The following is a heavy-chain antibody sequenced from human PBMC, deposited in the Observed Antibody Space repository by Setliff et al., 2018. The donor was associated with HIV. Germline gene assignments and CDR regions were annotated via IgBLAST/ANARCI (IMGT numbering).Heavy chain of an antibody. CDR1: GFTFGDYA. D-gene: IGHD3-3*01. V-gene: IGHV3-30*04. Sequence: QSGGSLRLSCRASGFTFGDYALHCVRQAPGKGLEWVAAVSYDGSKTYYADSVKGRFTISRDNSKNTLFLQMDSLRAEDTALYYCAKQRYYDGNDGFDVWGQGTMVTVSS. CDR2: VSYDGSKT. J-gene: IGHJ3*01. CDR3: AKQRYYDGNDGFDV.